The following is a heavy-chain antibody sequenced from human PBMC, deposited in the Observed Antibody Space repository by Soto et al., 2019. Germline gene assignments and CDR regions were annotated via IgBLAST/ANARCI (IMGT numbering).Heavy chain of an antibody. CDR2: ISAYNGNT. V-gene: IGHV1-18*04. D-gene: IGHD6-13*01. CDR1: GYTFTSYG. CDR3: ARDQWVAAAEFSAFDS. Sequence: ASVKVSCKAPGYTFTSYGISWVRQAPGQGLEWMGWISAYNGNTNYAQKLQGRVTMTTDTSTSTAYMELRSLRSDDTAVYYCARDQWVAAAEFSAFDSWGQGTMGTV. J-gene: IGHJ3*02.